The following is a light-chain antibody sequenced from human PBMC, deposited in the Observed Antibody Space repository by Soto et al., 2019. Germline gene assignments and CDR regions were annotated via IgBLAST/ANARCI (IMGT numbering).Light chain of an antibody. V-gene: IGLV2-14*03. CDR1: SSDVGNYNY. J-gene: IGLJ2*01. CDR3: SSYTTSSTPVV. CDR2: DVS. Sequence: QSALTQPASVSGSPGQSITISCTGTSSDVGNYNYVSWYQQHPGKAPKLIIFDVSNRPSGVSNRFSGSKSGNTASLTISGLQAKDEADYYCSSYTTSSTPVVFGGGTKLTVL.